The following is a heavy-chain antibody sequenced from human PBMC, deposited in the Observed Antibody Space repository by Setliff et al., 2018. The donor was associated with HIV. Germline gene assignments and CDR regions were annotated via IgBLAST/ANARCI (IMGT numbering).Heavy chain of an antibody. CDR2: IYYRGSP. CDR1: GVSIDTHY. V-gene: IGHV4-59*11. D-gene: IGHD6-6*01. J-gene: IGHJ4*02. CDR3: ASGYSSSSYFDY. Sequence: SETLSLTCTVSGVSIDTHYWSWIRQSPGKGLEWIGHIYYRGSPRYNPSLRSRVTISGDMSKNQFSLKLHSMAAADTAVYFCASGYSSSSYFDYWGQGSLVTVSS.